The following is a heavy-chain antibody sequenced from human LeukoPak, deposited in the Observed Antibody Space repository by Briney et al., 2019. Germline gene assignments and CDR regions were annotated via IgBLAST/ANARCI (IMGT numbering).Heavy chain of an antibody. CDR2: ISGSGGST. D-gene: IGHD4-17*01. V-gene: IGHV3-23*01. CDR3: ARATVTRWFDP. Sequence: GGSLRLSCVASGLTFSSHDMSWVRQTPGKGLEWVSGISGSGGSTDYADSVKGRFTISRDNSKDTLYLQMDSLRAEDTAVYYCARATVTRWFDPWGQGTLVTVSS. J-gene: IGHJ5*02. CDR1: GLTFSSHD.